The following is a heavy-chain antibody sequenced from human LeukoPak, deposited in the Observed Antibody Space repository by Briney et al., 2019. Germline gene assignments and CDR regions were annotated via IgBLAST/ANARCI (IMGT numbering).Heavy chain of an antibody. CDR3: ARERFGELLRVPYYFDC. D-gene: IGHD3-10*01. J-gene: IGHJ4*02. CDR1: GGSFSSYA. Sequence: ASVKVSCKASGGSFSSYAISWVRQAPGRGLEWMGRIIPILGMANYAQKFQGRVTITADKSTSSAYMELSSLRSEDTAVYYCARERFGELLRVPYYFDCWGQGTLVTVSS. CDR2: IIPILGMA. V-gene: IGHV1-69*04.